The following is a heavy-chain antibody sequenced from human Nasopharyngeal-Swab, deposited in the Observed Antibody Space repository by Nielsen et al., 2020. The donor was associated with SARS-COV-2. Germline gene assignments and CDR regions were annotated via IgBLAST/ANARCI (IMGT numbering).Heavy chain of an antibody. CDR1: GFTFSRYT. CDR2: ISYDGSNK. V-gene: IGHV3-30-3*01. J-gene: IGHJ4*02. CDR3: ASTPLDSSGYYYACHY. D-gene: IGHD3-22*01. Sequence: GESLKISCAASGFTFSRYTMHWVRQAPGKGLEWVAVISYDGSNKYYAGSVKGRFTISRDISKNTLYLQMNSLRAEDTAVFYCASTPLDSSGYYYACHYWGRGTRVTVSS.